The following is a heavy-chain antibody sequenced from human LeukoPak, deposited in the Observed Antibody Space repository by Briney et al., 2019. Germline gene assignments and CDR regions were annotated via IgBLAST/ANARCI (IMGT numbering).Heavy chain of an antibody. J-gene: IGHJ4*02. CDR1: GFTFGSYA. CDR3: AKDVYISRPYYFDY. D-gene: IGHD6-13*01. Sequence: GVLRLSCAASGFTFGSYAMSWVRQAPGKGLEWVSGISGSGDSTYYADSMKGRFTISRDNSKNTLFVQMNSLRAEDTAVYYCAKDVYISRPYYFDYWGQGTLVTVSS. CDR2: ISGSGDST. V-gene: IGHV3-23*01.